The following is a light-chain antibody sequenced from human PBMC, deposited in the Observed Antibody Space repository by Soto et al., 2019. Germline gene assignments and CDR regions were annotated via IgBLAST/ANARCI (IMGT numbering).Light chain of an antibody. J-gene: IGKJ3*01. CDR2: RGS. CDR3: VLAVDCPFI. V-gene: IGKV2-30*01. CDR1: QSLVYSDGQTY. Sequence: DIVLTQSPLLLPVTLGQPASISCTSSQSLVYSDGQTYLSWFQQRQGQSPSRLIYRGSNRDTGVPVRFSVSGSGPDFTLKISRVVAEDVAVFFCVLAVDCPFIFGPGTKVD.